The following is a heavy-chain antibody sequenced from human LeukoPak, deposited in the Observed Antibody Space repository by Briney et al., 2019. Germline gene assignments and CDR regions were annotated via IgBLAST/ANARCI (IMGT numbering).Heavy chain of an antibody. J-gene: IGHJ4*02. D-gene: IGHD6-19*01. CDR3: ARDQWLVPEY. CDR1: GFTFSSYS. V-gene: IGHV3-48*04. Sequence: QPGGSLRLSCAASGFTFSSYSMNWVRQAPGKGLEWVSYISSSSSTIYYAGSVKGRFTISRDNAKNSLYLQMNSLRAEDTAVYYCARDQWLVPEYWGQGTLVTVSS. CDR2: ISSSSSTI.